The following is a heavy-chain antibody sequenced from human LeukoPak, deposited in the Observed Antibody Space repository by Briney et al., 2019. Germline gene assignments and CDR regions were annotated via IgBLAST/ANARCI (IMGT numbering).Heavy chain of an antibody. V-gene: IGHV4-61*02. D-gene: IGHD3-9*01. CDR3: AAHFDWSPASLDY. CDR1: GGSISSGSYY. J-gene: IGHJ4*02. CDR2: IYTSGST. Sequence: SQTLSLTCTVSGGSISSGSYYWSWIRQPAGKGLEWIGRIYTSGSTNYNPSLKSRVTISVDTSKNQFSLKLSSVTAADTAVYYCAAHFDWSPASLDYWGQGTLVTVSS.